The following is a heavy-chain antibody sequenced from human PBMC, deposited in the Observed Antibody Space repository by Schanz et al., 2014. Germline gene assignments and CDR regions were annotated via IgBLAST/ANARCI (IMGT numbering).Heavy chain of an antibody. CDR3: ARGNTIFGVVILGWLDP. Sequence: QVQLVQSGAEVKKPGSSVKVSCKASGDTFRSYTINWVRHAPGQGLEWMGTIIPILDITNYAQKFQGRVTITADKSTSTVYMELSSLRSEDTAIYYCARGNTIFGVVILGWLDPWGQGTLVTVSS. V-gene: IGHV1-69*02. CDR2: IIPILDIT. D-gene: IGHD3-3*01. J-gene: IGHJ5*02. CDR1: GDTFRSYT.